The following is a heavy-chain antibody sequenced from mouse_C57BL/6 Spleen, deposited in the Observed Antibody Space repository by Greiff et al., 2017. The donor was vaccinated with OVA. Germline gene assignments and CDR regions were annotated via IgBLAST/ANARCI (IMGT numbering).Heavy chain of an antibody. V-gene: IGHV2-9-1*01. Sequence: QVQLQQSGPGLVAPSQSLSITCTVSGFSLTSYAISWVRQPPGKGLEWLGVIWTGGGTNYNSALKSRLSISKDNSKSQVFLKMNSLQTDDTARYYCARNGNWDGGWYFDVWGTGTTVTVSS. CDR1: GFSLTSYA. J-gene: IGHJ1*03. D-gene: IGHD4-1*01. CDR3: ARNGNWDGGWYFDV. CDR2: IWTGGGT.